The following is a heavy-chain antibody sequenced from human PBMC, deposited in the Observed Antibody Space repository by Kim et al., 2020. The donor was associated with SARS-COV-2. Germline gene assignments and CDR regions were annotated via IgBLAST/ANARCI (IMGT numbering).Heavy chain of an antibody. CDR2: INAGNGNT. V-gene: IGHV1-3*01. J-gene: IGHJ4*02. D-gene: IGHD3-9*01. Sequence: ASVKVSCKASGYTFTSYAMHWVRQAPGQKLEWMGWINAGNGNTKYSQKLQGRVTITRDPSASTAYMELSSLRSDDTAVYYCARAVRYFDWYLDYWGQGTL. CDR1: GYTFTSYA. CDR3: ARAVRYFDWYLDY.